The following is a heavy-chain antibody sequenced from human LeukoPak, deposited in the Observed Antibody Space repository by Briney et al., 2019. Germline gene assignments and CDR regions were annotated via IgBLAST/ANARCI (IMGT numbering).Heavy chain of an antibody. D-gene: IGHD3-10*01. V-gene: IGHV4-38-2*02. CDR3: ARGTMVTF. CDR1: GYSISSGYY. CDR2: VYHTGST. J-gene: IGHJ4*02. Sequence: SETLSLTCIVSGYSISSGYYWGWIRQTPGKGLEWIGSVYHTGSTYYHPSLKSRATVTVDTSKNHFSLKLSSVTAADTAVYYCARGTMVTFWGQGTLVTVSS.